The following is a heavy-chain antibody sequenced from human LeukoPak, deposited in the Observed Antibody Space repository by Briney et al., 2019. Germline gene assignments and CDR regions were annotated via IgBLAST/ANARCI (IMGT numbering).Heavy chain of an antibody. V-gene: IGHV4-59*01. Sequence: SETLSLTCPVPGGSISNYYYWSWIRQPPGKGLEWIGYIYYSGSTNYNPSLKSRVTISVDTSKNQFSLKLSSVTAADTAAYYCARVYAYSYGNHFDYWGQGTLVTVSS. CDR1: GGSISNYYY. CDR3: ARVYAYSYGNHFDY. J-gene: IGHJ4*02. CDR2: IYYSGST. D-gene: IGHD5-18*01.